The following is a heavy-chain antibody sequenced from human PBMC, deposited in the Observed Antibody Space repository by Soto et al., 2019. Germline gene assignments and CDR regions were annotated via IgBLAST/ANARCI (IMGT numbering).Heavy chain of an antibody. CDR1: GGSFSGYY. Sequence: SETLSLTCAVYGGSFSGYYWSWIRQPPGKGLEWIGEINHSGSTNYNPSLKSRVTISVDTSKNQFSLKLSSVTAADTAVYYCARRVTRDAFDIWGQGTMVTVSS. J-gene: IGHJ3*02. V-gene: IGHV4-34*01. CDR2: INHSGST. CDR3: ARRVTRDAFDI. D-gene: IGHD1-26*01.